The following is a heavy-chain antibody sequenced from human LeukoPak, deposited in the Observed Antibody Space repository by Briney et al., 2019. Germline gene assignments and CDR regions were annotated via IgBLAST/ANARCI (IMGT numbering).Heavy chain of an antibody. CDR1: GGSFSGYY. CDR3: ARCPSPGWFDP. Sequence: SETLSLTCAVYGGSFSGYYWSWLRQPPGKGLEWIGFIYYTGSTYYNPSLKSRVTISMDTSKNQFSLRLSSVTAADTAVYYCARCPSPGWFDPWGQGTLVTVSS. V-gene: IGHV4-30-4*08. J-gene: IGHJ5*02. CDR2: IYYTGST.